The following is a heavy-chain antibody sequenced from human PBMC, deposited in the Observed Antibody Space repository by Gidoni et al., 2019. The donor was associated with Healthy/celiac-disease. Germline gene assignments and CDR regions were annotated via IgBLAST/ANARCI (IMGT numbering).Heavy chain of an antibody. CDR3: ARALGGYLVDY. J-gene: IGHJ4*02. CDR2: IYHSWST. V-gene: IGHV4-30-2*01. CDR1: GGSISSGGYS. D-gene: IGHD6-25*01. Sequence: QLQLQESGSGLVKPSQTLSLTCAVSGGSISSGGYSWSWLRQPPGKGLEWIGYIYHSWSTYYNPSLKSRVTISVDRSKNQFSLKLSSVTAADTAVYYCARALGGYLVDYWGQGTLVTVSS.